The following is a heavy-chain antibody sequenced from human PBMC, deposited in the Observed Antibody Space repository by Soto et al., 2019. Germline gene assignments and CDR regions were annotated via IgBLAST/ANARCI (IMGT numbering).Heavy chain of an antibody. Sequence: GGSLRLSCAASGFTFSSYAMSWVRQAPGKGLEWVSGISVSGGSTYYADSVKGRFTISRDNSKDTLYLQMNSLRADDKAIYDGAEKQGGGSYSPFDCWGQGTPVTVSS. J-gene: IGHJ4*02. D-gene: IGHD2-15*01. CDR1: GFTFSSYA. CDR2: ISVSGGST. V-gene: IGHV3-23*01. CDR3: AEKQGGGSYSPFDC.